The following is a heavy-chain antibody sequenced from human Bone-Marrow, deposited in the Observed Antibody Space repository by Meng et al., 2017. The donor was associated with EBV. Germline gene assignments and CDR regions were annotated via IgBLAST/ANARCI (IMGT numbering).Heavy chain of an antibody. CDR1: GFTFSDYY. V-gene: IGHV3-11*01. CDR2: ISSSGSTI. J-gene: IGHJ4*02. D-gene: IGHD1-26*01. CDR3: ARDKLGGSYYFDY. Sequence: VEPVEAGGGLVKPGGALRLSCAASGFTFSDYYMSWIRQAPGKGLEWVSYISSSGSTIYYADSVKGRFTISRDNAKNSLYLQMNSLRAEDTAVYYCARDKLGGSYYFDYWGQGTLVTVSS.